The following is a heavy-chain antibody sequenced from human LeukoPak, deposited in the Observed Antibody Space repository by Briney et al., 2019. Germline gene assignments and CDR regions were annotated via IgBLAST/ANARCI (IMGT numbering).Heavy chain of an antibody. CDR2: ISYDGSNK. J-gene: IGHJ5*01. V-gene: IGHV3-30-3*01. D-gene: IGHD6-25*01. Sequence: TGRSLRLSCAASGFTFSSYAMHWVRQAPGKGLEWVAVISYDGSNKYYADSVKGRFTISRDNSGNTLYLQMNNLRSEDTAVYYCARDCGVRPYNWFESWGQGTLVSVSS. CDR1: GFTFSSYA. CDR3: ARDCGVRPYNWFES.